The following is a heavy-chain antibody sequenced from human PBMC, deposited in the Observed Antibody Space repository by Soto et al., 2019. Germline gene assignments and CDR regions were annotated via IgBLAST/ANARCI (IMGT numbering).Heavy chain of an antibody. CDR1: GDTFNSHT. Sequence: VQLVQSGAEVRKPGSSVRVSCETSGDTFNSHTINWLRQAPGPGLEWMGGIIPVFGSPTYAQKFQARLTITADTSTQTAYMELSSLTSDDTAFYFCARDITGTNNWVDSWGQGTVVTVSS. D-gene: IGHD1-20*01. CDR2: IIPVFGSP. V-gene: IGHV1-69*06. CDR3: ARDITGTNNWVDS. J-gene: IGHJ5*01.